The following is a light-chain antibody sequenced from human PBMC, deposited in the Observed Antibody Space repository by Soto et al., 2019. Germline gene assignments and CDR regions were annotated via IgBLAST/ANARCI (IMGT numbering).Light chain of an antibody. CDR2: DVT. CDR3: TSYTSTSTDV. CDR1: SSDVGAYNY. Sequence: QSALTQPASVSGPPGQSITISCTGTSSDVGAYNYVSWYQHHPGKAPRLVIYDVTNRPSGISDRFSGSKSGNTASLTISGLRAEDEADYYCTSYTSTSTDVFGTGTKLTVL. V-gene: IGLV2-14*01. J-gene: IGLJ1*01.